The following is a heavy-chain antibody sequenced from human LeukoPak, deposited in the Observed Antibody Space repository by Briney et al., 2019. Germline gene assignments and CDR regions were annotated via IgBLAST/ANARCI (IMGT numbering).Heavy chain of an antibody. J-gene: IGHJ4*02. Sequence: GGSLRLSCAASGFTFSSYSMNWVRQAPGKGLEWVSSISSSSSYIYYADSVKGRFTISRDNAKNSLYLQMNSLRAEDTAMYYCAVWLAHGELYYWGQGTLVTVSS. CDR2: ISSSSSYI. D-gene: IGHD3-10*01. CDR1: GFTFSSYS. V-gene: IGHV3-21*01. CDR3: AVWLAHGELYY.